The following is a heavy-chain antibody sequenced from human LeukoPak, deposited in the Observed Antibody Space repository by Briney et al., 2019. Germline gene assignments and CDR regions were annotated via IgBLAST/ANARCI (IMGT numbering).Heavy chain of an antibody. CDR2: IRYDGSNK. J-gene: IGHJ6*03. CDR3: AKDYCSSTSCIPVDYYYYYMYV. D-gene: IGHD2-2*01. CDR1: GFTFSSYG. Sequence: SGGSLRLSCAAPGFTFSSYGMHWVRQAPGKGLEWVAFIRYDGSNKYYADSVKGRFTTSRDNSKNTLYLQMNSLRAEDTAVYYCAKDYCSSTSCIPVDYYYYYMYVWGKGTTVTVSS. V-gene: IGHV3-30*02.